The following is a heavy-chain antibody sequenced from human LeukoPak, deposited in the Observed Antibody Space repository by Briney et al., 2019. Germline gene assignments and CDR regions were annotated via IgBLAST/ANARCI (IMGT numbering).Heavy chain of an antibody. V-gene: IGHV3-74*01. J-gene: IGHJ3*02. CDR3: VTTVTSPGFDI. CDR2: INSDGSST. Sequence: GGSLRLSCAASGFTFSSYWMHWVRQGPGKGLVWVSRINSDGSSTTYADSVKGRFTISRDNVKNMLYLQMNSLRADDTAVYYCVTTVTSPGFDIWGQGTMVTVSS. D-gene: IGHD4-17*01. CDR1: GFTFSSYW.